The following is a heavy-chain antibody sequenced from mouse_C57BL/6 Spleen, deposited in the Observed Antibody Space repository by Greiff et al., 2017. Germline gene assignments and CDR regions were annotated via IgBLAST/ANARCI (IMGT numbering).Heavy chain of an antibody. CDR3: YGNPFAMDY. V-gene: IGHV1-9*01. CDR2: LLPGSGST. CDR1: GYTFTGYW. Sequence: QVQLQQSGAELMKPGASVKLSCKATGYTFTGYWIEWVKQRPGHGLEWIGELLPGSGSTNYNEKFKCKATFTADTSSNTAYMQLSSLTTEDSAIYYCYGNPFAMDYWGQGTSVTVSS. J-gene: IGHJ4*01. D-gene: IGHD2-1*01.